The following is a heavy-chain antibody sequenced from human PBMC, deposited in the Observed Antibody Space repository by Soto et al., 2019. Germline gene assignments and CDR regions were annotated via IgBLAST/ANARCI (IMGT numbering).Heavy chain of an antibody. CDR1: GYTFTSYA. CDR3: ARDRLYYYDSSGYPDY. V-gene: IGHV1-3*01. J-gene: IGHJ4*02. CDR2: INAGNGNT. Sequence: GPSVKVSCKASGYTFTSYAMHWVRQAPGQRLEWMGWINAGNGNTKYSQKFQGRVTITRDTSASTAYMELSSLRSEDTAVYYCARDRLYYYDSSGYPDYWGQGTLVTVSS. D-gene: IGHD3-22*01.